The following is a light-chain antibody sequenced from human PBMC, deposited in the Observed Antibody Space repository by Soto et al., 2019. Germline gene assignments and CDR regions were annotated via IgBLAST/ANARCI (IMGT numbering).Light chain of an antibody. CDR3: QQYDSYAPYT. Sequence: DIQMTQFPPTLSASIGDRVTITCRASQTISSSLAWYQQKPGKAPKLLIYKASTLETGVPSSFSGSGSGTEFTLTISSLQPDDFATYYCQQYDSYAPYTFGQGTRRAIK. CDR2: KAS. V-gene: IGKV1-5*03. CDR1: QTISSS. J-gene: IGKJ2*01.